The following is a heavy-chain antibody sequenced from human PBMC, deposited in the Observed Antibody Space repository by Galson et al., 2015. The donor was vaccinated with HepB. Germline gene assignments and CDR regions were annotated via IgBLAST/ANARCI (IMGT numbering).Heavy chain of an antibody. D-gene: IGHD3-10*01. CDR3: AREGLLWFGELLGFDY. CDR1: GFTFSSYS. CDR2: ISSSSSTI. Sequence: SLRLSCAASGFTFSSYSMNWVRQAPGKGLEWVSYISSSSSTIYYADSVKGRFTISRDNAKNSLYLQMNSLRDEDTAVYYCAREGLLWFGELLGFDYWAREPWSPSPQ. J-gene: IGHJ4*02. V-gene: IGHV3-48*02.